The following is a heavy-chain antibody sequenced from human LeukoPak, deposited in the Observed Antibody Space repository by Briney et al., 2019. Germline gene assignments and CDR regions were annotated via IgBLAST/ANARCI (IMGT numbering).Heavy chain of an antibody. CDR3: ARHPEQWLVLGVDY. Sequence: SETLSLTCTVSGGSISSSSYYWGWIRQPPGKGLEWIGSIYYSGSTYYNPSLKSRVTISVDTSKNQFSLKLSSVTAADTAVYYCARHPEQWLVLGVDYWGQGTLVTVSS. J-gene: IGHJ4*02. D-gene: IGHD6-19*01. V-gene: IGHV4-39*01. CDR2: IYYSGST. CDR1: GGSISSSSYY.